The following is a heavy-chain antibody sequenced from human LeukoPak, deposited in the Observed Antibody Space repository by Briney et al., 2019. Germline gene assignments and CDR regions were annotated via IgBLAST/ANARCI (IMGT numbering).Heavy chain of an antibody. Sequence: GGSLRLSCAASGFTFSSYSMNWVRQAPGKGLEWVSSISSSSSYMYYADSVKGRFTISRDNAKNSLYLQMNSLRAEDTAVYYCARTPTPYCGGDCYDFDYWGQGTLVTVSS. CDR2: ISSSSSYM. CDR3: ARTPTPYCGGDCYDFDY. D-gene: IGHD2-21*02. V-gene: IGHV3-21*01. CDR1: GFTFSSYS. J-gene: IGHJ4*02.